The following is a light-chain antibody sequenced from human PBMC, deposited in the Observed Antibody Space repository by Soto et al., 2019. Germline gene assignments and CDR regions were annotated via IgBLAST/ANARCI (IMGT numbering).Light chain of an antibody. Sequence: IQLTQSPSSLSASVGDRVTITCRASQSISSSLSWFQQKPGKAPNLLIYAASSLQSGVPSRFSGSGSGTDFTLTISSLQPEDFATYYCQQLHDYPITFGQGTRLEI. CDR1: QSISSS. CDR2: AAS. J-gene: IGKJ5*01. V-gene: IGKV1-39*01. CDR3: QQLHDYPIT.